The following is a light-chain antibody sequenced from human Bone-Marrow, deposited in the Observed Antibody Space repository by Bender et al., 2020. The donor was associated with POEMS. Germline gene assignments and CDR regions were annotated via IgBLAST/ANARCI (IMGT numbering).Light chain of an antibody. CDR1: SSDVGNYNF. CDR3: SSYSDGSTPVV. CDR2: EGS. J-gene: IGLJ2*01. V-gene: IGLV2-14*02. Sequence: QSALTQPASVSGSPGQSITISCTGTSSDVGNYNFVSWYQQHPGKAPKLMIYEGSKRPSGVSDRFSGSKTGNTASLTISWLQAEDEADYYCSSYSDGSTPVVFGGGTKLTVL.